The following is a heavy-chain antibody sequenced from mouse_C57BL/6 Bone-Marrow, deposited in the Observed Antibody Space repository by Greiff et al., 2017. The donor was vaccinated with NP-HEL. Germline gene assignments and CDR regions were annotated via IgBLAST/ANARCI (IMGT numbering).Heavy chain of an antibody. V-gene: IGHV5-17*01. CDR1: GFTFSDYG. CDR2: ISSGSSTI. CDR3: ANYYGSSYEEAWFAY. J-gene: IGHJ3*01. Sequence: EVKVVESGGGLVKPGGSLKLSCAASGFTFSDYGMHWVRQAPEKGLEWVAYISSGSSTIYYADTVKGRFTISRDNAKNTQFLQMTSLRSEDTAMYYCANYYGSSYEEAWFAYWGQGTLVTVSA. D-gene: IGHD1-1*01.